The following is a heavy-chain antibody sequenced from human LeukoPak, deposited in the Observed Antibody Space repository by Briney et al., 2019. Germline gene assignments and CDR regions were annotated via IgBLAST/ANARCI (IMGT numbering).Heavy chain of an antibody. J-gene: IGHJ4*02. Sequence: ASVKVSCKASGYTFTSYDINWVRQATGQGLEWMGWMNPNSGNTGYAQKFQGRVTITRNTSIGTAYMELSSLRSEDTAVYYCARVKPWDGYNPYYFDYWGQGTLVTVSS. CDR3: ARVKPWDGYNPYYFDY. CDR1: GYTFTSYD. V-gene: IGHV1-8*03. D-gene: IGHD5-24*01. CDR2: MNPNSGNT.